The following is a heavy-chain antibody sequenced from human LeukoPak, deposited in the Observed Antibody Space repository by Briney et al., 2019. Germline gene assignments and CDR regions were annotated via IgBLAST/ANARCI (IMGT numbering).Heavy chain of an antibody. Sequence: GASVKVSCKASGGTFSSYAISWVRQATGQGLEWMGWMNPNSGNTGYAQKFQGRVTMTRNTSISTAYMELSSLRSEDTAVYYCARGGAPGSYGSLARSDYWGQGTLVTVSS. CDR3: ARGGAPGSYGSLARSDY. D-gene: IGHD5-18*01. J-gene: IGHJ4*02. CDR2: MNPNSGNT. CDR1: GGTFSSYA. V-gene: IGHV1-8*02.